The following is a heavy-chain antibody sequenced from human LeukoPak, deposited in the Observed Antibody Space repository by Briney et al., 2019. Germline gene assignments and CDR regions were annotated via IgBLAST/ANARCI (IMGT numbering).Heavy chain of an antibody. V-gene: IGHV4-59*12. D-gene: IGHD6-19*01. CDR1: GGSISSYY. J-gene: IGHJ6*03. CDR3: ARVGGHSSGWRPYYYYYMDV. Sequence: PSETLSLTCTVSGGSISSYYWSWIRQPPGKGLEWIGYIYYSGSTNYNPSLKSRVTISVDTSKNQFSLKLSSVTAADTAVYYCARVGGHSSGWRPYYYYYMDVWGKGTTVTVSS. CDR2: IYYSGST.